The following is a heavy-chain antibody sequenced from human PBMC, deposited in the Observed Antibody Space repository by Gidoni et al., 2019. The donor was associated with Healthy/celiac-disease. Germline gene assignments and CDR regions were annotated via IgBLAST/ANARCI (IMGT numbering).Heavy chain of an antibody. V-gene: IGHV3-21*01. CDR2: ISSSSSYI. Sequence: EVQLVASGGGLVKPGGSLRLSCAASGFTFRSYSMNWVRQAPGKGLEWVSSISSSSSYIYYADSVKGRFTISRDNAKNSLYLQMNSLRAEDTAVYYCARERDMSSGWYYYGMDVWGQGTTVTVSS. CDR3: ARERDMSSGWYYYGMDV. J-gene: IGHJ6*02. CDR1: GFTFRSYS. D-gene: IGHD6-19*01.